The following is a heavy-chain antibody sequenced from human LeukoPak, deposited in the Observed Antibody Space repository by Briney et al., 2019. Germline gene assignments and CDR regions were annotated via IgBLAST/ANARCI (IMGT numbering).Heavy chain of an antibody. J-gene: IGHJ6*02. CDR1: GASISSDDYY. D-gene: IGHD6-19*01. Sequence: SETLSLTCTVSGASISSDDYYWSWIRQPPGKGLKWIAYTHYSGSSFYNPSLKSRVTISVDTSKNQFSLKLSSVTAADTAVYYCARVTAVAGGYYYYGMDVWGQGTTVTVSS. CDR3: ARVTAVAGGYYYYGMDV. CDR2: THYSGSS. V-gene: IGHV4-30-4*01.